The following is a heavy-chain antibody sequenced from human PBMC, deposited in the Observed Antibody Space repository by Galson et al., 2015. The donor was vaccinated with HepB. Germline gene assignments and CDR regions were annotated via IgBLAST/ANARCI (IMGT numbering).Heavy chain of an antibody. J-gene: IGHJ6*02. Sequence: QSGAEVKKPGESLRISCEGSRYTFTNYWISWVRQMPGKGLEWMGRIDPSDSYTKYSPSFQGHVTFSADKSISTAYLQWTSLKASDTAMYYCARQGPSKDPYYYPMDVWGQGTTVIVSS. V-gene: IGHV5-10-1*01. CDR3: ARQGPSKDPYYYPMDV. CDR1: RYTFTNYW. CDR2: IDPSDSYT.